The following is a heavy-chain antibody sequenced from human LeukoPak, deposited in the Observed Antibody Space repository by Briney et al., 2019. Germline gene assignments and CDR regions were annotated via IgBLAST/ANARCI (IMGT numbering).Heavy chain of an antibody. CDR2: INHSGST. J-gene: IGHJ4*02. V-gene: IGHV4-34*01. D-gene: IGHD6-13*01. CDR3: ARSMVLIAAAGKGFDY. CDR1: GGSFSGFH. Sequence: SETLSLTCAVYGGSFSGFHWNWIRQPPGKGLEWIGDINHSGSTHYNPSLTSRVTISVDPSKNQFSLNLTSVTAADTAVYYCARSMVLIAAAGKGFDYWGQGTLVTVSS.